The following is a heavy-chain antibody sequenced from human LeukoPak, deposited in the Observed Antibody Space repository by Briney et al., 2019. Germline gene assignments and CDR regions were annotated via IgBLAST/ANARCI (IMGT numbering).Heavy chain of an antibody. D-gene: IGHD3-10*02. CDR1: GGTFSSYA. CDR3: AIPAPPSITMLGGSYFDY. Sequence: SVKVSFTGSGGTFSSYAISWVRQAPGQGLEWMGGIIAIFGTANYAQKFQRRLTITTDESTSTPYMELSSLRSEDTAVYYCAIPAPPSITMLGGSYFDYWGQGTLVTVSP. V-gene: IGHV1-69*05. CDR2: IIAIFGTA. J-gene: IGHJ4*02.